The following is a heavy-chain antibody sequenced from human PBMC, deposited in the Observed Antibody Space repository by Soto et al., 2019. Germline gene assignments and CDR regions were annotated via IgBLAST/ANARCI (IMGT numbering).Heavy chain of an antibody. J-gene: IGHJ1*01. V-gene: IGHV4-31*03. CDR2: IYYSAST. CDR1: GGSISSGGYY. D-gene: IGHD6-13*01. Sequence: QVQLQESGPGLVKPSQTLSLTCTVSGGSISSGGYYWSWIRQHPGKGLEWIGYIYYSASTYYNPSIKTRVTTSVDTSNNQCYLKLSCVTVAHKAVYYCARAGIAAAGEWGQGTPVTVSS. CDR3: ARAGIAAAGE.